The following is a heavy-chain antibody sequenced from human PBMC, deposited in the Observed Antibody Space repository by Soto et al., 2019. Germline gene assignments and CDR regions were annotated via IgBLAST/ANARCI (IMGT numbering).Heavy chain of an antibody. J-gene: IGHJ6*02. CDR2: IYYIGGT. CDR3: ASSSLYGMDV. CDR1: GGCISSGYYY. V-gene: IGHV4-30-4*01. Sequence: SETLSLTCSVCGGCISSGYYYWSWILQPPGKGLELIVNIYYIGGTYYNPSLKSRLIIAVDTSKNQFSRKVCSVTAADTAVYYFASSSLYGMDVWGQGTTVTVSS.